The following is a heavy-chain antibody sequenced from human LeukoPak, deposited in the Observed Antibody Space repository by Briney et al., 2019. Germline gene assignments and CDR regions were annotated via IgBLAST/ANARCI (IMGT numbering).Heavy chain of an antibody. CDR2: MSYDAINK. V-gene: IGHV3-30*04. CDR3: AKAWRGGSYVDRHFDY. J-gene: IGHJ4*02. D-gene: IGHD1-26*01. Sequence: GTSLRLSCAASGFTSSNYAINWVRQAPGKGLEWVAVMSYDAINKYYADFVKGRFTISRDNSKNTVYLQMNSLTAEDTAVYFCAKAWRGGSYVDRHFDYWGQGTLVTVSS. CDR1: GFTSSNYA.